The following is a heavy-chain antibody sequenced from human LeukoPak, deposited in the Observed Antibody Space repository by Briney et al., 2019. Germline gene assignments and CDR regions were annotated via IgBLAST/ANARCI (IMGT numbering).Heavy chain of an antibody. J-gene: IGHJ4*02. CDR1: GFSISSYG. CDR3: ARGGGYYDSSGYYPH. V-gene: IGHV3-30*03. Sequence: GGSLRLSCAASGFSISSYGMHWVRQAPGKGLEWVAVISYDEITAYYADSVTGRFTISRDNSKNTVYLQMNSLRAEDTAVYYCARGGGYYDSSGYYPHWGQGTLVTVSS. CDR2: ISYDEITA. D-gene: IGHD3-22*01.